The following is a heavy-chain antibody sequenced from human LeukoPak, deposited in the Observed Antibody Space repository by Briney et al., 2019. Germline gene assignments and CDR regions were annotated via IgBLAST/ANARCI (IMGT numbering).Heavy chain of an antibody. Sequence: GESLKISCKGSGYTFTSYWIGWVRQMPGKGREWMGIIYPGDSDTRYSPSFQGQVTISADKSSTTAYLQWSSLKASDTAMYYCARLEGIAVAGEANYWGQGTLVTVSS. CDR3: ARLEGIAVAGEANY. D-gene: IGHD6-19*01. V-gene: IGHV5-51*01. J-gene: IGHJ4*02. CDR1: GYTFTSYW. CDR2: IYPGDSDT.